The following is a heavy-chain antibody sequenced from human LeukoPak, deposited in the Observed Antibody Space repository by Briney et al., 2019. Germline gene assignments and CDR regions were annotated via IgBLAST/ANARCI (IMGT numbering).Heavy chain of an antibody. D-gene: IGHD2-15*01. Sequence: GGSLRLSCAASGFTFSSSAMSWVRQAPGKGLEWVSAISNNGGYTYYADSVQGRFTISRDNSKSTLCLQMNSLRAEDTTVYYCAKQLGYCSDGSCYFPYWGQGTLVTVSS. J-gene: IGHJ4*02. CDR1: GFTFSSSA. CDR3: AKQLGYCSDGSCYFPY. CDR2: ISNNGGYT. V-gene: IGHV3-23*01.